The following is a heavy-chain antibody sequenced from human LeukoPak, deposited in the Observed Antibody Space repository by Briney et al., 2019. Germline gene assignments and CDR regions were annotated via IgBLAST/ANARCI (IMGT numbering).Heavy chain of an antibody. D-gene: IGHD3-9*01. CDR3: ARDRLLRYFDYGMDV. J-gene: IGHJ6*02. Sequence: GRSLRLSCAASGFTFSSYGMHWVRQAPGKGLEWVAVIWYDGSNKYYADSVKGRFTISRDNSKNTLYLQMNSLRAEDTAVYYCARDRLLRYFDYGMDVWGQGTTVTVSS. CDR1: GFTFSSYG. V-gene: IGHV3-33*01. CDR2: IWYDGSNK.